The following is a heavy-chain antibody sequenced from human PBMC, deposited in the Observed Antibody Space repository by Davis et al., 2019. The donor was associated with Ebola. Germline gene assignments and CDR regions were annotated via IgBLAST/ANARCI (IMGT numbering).Heavy chain of an antibody. D-gene: IGHD4-17*01. CDR1: GYTFTSYG. CDR2: ISGYIGKT. Sequence: AASVKVSCKASGYTFTSYGISWVRQAPGQGPEWMGWISGYIGKTNYAKKFQGRVTMTTDTSTSTAYMELRSLRSDDTAVYYCARDLTVTTAAFDYWGQGTLVTVSS. V-gene: IGHV1-18*01. CDR3: ARDLTVTTAAFDY. J-gene: IGHJ4*02.